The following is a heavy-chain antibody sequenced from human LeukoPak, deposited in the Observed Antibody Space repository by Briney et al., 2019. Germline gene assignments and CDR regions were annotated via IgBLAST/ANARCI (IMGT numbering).Heavy chain of an antibody. Sequence: SETLSLTCTVSGGSISSSSYYWGWIRQPPGKGLEWIGSIYYSGSTYYNPSLESRVTISVDTSKNQFSLKLSSVTAADTAVYYCAREGAIAVAAYYFDYWGQGTLVTVSS. V-gene: IGHV4-39*02. CDR2: IYYSGST. D-gene: IGHD6-19*01. CDR3: AREGAIAVAAYYFDY. J-gene: IGHJ4*02. CDR1: GGSISSSSYY.